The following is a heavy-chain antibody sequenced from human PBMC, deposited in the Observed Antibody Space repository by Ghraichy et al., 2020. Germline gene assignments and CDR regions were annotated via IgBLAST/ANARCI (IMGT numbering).Heavy chain of an antibody. CDR1: GFTFSSYA. V-gene: IGHV3-23*01. Sequence: GGSLRLSCAASGFTFSSYAMSWVRQAPGKGLEWVSAISGSGGSTYYADSVKGRFTISRDNSKHTLYLQMNSLIAEDTAVYYCAKDGGIAVAGDLPVDYWGQGTLVTVSS. CDR2: ISGSGGST. D-gene: IGHD6-19*01. J-gene: IGHJ4*02. CDR3: AKDGGIAVAGDLPVDY.